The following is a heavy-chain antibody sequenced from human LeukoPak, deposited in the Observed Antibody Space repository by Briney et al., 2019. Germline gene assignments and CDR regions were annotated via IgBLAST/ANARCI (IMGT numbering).Heavy chain of an antibody. CDR2: ISVFYGHT. D-gene: IGHD6-13*01. J-gene: IGHJ6*03. CDR3: VREVSAANAGYMDV. Sequence: GASVKVSCKASGYTFTNYGISWVRQAPGQGLEWMGWISVFYGHTNYSQNFQGRLTVTTHTSTSTAYLELRSLRSDDTAVYYCVREVSAANAGYMDVWGTGTTVTVSS. CDR1: GYTFTNYG. V-gene: IGHV1-18*01.